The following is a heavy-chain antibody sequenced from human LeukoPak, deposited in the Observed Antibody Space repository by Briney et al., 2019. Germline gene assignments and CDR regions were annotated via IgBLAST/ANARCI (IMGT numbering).Heavy chain of an antibody. J-gene: IGHJ6*02. V-gene: IGHV3-15*01. CDR1: GFTFSNAW. D-gene: IGHD1-26*01. CDR2: IKSKTDGGTT. Sequence: GGSLRLSCAASGFTFSNAWMSWVRQAPGKGLEWVGRIKSKTDGGTTDYAAPVKGRFTISRDDSKNTLYLQMNSLRTEDTAVYYCTTNGRYSRSDYYYYYGMDVRGQGTTVTVSS. CDR3: TTNGRYSRSDYYYYYGMDV.